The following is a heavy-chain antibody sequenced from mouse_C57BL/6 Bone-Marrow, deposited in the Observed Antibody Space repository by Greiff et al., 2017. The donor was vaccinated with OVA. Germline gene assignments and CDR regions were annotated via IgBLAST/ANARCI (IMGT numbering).Heavy chain of an antibody. CDR2: IRNKANNHAT. V-gene: IGHV6-6*01. D-gene: IGHD2-1*01. CDR1: GFTFSDAW. Sequence: EVHLVESGGGLVQPGGSMKLSCAASGFTFSDAWMDWVRQSPEKGLEWVAEIRNKANNHATYYAESVKGRFTISRDDSKSSVYLQMNSLRAEDTGIYYCTRQDGNFYFDYWGQGTTLTVSS. CDR3: TRQDGNFYFDY. J-gene: IGHJ2*01.